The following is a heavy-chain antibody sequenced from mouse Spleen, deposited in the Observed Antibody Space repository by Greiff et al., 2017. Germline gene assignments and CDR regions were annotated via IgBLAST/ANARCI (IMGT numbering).Heavy chain of an antibody. CDR1: GYTFTSYW. Sequence: QVQLQQSGAELVKPGASVKMSCKASGYTFTSYWITWVKQRPGQGLEWIGDIYPGSGSTNYNEKFKSKATLTVDTSSSTAYMQLSSLTSEDSAVYYCARRGSRAPWFAYWGQGTLVTVSA. J-gene: IGHJ3*01. V-gene: IGHV1-55*01. D-gene: IGHD3-1*01. CDR3: ARRGSRAPWFAY. CDR2: IYPGSGST.